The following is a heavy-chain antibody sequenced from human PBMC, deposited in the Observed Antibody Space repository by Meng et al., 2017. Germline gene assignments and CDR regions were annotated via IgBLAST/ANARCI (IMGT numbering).Heavy chain of an antibody. CDR1: GDSVSSKSAA. Sequence: VRQRRSVPGVVRPWKTLPCPGRMSGDSVSSKSAAWNWISQSPSRGLEWMGRTYYSSTWYNDDAVSVKIRITINPATSKFQFSLQLDSVTPEDTAVYYCVRQTSEYGFEYWGQGTLVTVSS. J-gene: IGHJ4*02. D-gene: IGHD4-17*01. CDR3: VRQTSEYGFEY. CDR2: TYYSSTWYN. V-gene: IGHV6-1*01.